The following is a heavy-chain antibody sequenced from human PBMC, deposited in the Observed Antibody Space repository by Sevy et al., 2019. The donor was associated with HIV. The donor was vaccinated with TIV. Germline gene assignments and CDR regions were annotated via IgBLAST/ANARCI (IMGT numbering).Heavy chain of an antibody. Sequence: ASVKVSCKASGYTFTGYYMHWVRQARGQGLEWMGWINPNSGGTNYAQKFQGRVTMTRDTSISTAYMELSRLRSDDTAVYYCARDGRYYYDSSGYFYYWGQGTLVTVSS. D-gene: IGHD3-22*01. V-gene: IGHV1-2*02. CDR3: ARDGRYYYDSSGYFYY. CDR2: INPNSGGT. CDR1: GYTFTGYY. J-gene: IGHJ4*02.